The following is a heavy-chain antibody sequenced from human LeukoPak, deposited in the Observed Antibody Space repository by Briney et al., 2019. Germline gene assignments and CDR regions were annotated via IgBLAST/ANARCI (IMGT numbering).Heavy chain of an antibody. J-gene: IGHJ4*02. CDR1: GFTFSTYS. D-gene: IGHD3-22*01. CDR3: AKDRRYYDSSGNLDY. CDR2: ISSSSSTI. Sequence: GGSLRLSCTASGFTFSTYSMNWVRQAPGKGLEWVSYISSSSSTIYYADSVKGRFTISRDNSKNTLYLQMNSLRAEDTAVYYCAKDRRYYDSSGNLDYWGQGTLVTVSS. V-gene: IGHV3-48*01.